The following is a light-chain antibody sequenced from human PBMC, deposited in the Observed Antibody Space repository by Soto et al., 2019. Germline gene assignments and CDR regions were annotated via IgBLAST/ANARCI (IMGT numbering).Light chain of an antibody. V-gene: IGLV2-8*01. J-gene: IGLJ1*01. CDR3: SSDAGNYNYV. CDR2: EVT. Sequence: FVPPPPPSASGSPGQSVTIPLTVTSSDVGGYDHVSWYQQHPGKAPKLMIYEVTKRPAGVPDRFSGSKSGNTASLTVSGLQAEDEADYYCSSDAGNYNYVFGTGTKV. CDR1: SSDVGGYDH.